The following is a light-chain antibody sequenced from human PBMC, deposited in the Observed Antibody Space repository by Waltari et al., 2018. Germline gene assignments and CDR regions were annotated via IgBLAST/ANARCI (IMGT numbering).Light chain of an antibody. CDR1: QSVTRA. V-gene: IGKV3-20*01. Sequence: IVLTQPPGTPSLSPGESATLSCRTSQSVTRALAWDQQKPGQAPRLLIYGASNRATGIPDRFSGSGSGTDFSLTISSLEPEDFAVYYCQHYLRLPVTFGQGTKVEVK. J-gene: IGKJ1*01. CDR3: QHYLRLPVT. CDR2: GAS.